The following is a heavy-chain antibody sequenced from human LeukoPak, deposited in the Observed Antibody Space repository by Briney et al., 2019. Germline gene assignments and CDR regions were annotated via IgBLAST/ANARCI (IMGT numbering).Heavy chain of an antibody. CDR3: AARSSSGWFDY. CDR1: GYIFTSYN. V-gene: IGHV1-46*01. CDR2: INPSGGST. D-gene: IGHD6-19*01. J-gene: IGHJ4*02. Sequence: ASVKVSCKASGYIFTSYNIYWVRQAPGQGLEWMGIINPSGGSTNYAQKFQGRVTMTRDTSTSTVYMELSRLRSDDTAVYYCAARSSSGWFDYWGQGTLVTVSS.